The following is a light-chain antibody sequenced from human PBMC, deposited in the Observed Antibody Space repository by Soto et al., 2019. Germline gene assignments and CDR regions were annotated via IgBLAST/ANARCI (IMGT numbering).Light chain of an antibody. CDR1: QSVSSSY. CDR3: QPYGSSRWT. V-gene: IGKV3-20*01. Sequence: EIVLTQSPGTLSLSPGERATLSCRASQSVSSSYLAWYQQNRGQAPRLLIYGASSRAPGIPDRFGGSGSGTDFTLTISRLEPEDFAVYYCQPYGSSRWTFGQGTKVEIK. CDR2: GAS. J-gene: IGKJ1*01.